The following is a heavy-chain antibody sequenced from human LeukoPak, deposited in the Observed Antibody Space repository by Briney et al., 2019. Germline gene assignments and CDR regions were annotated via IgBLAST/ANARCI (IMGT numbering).Heavy chain of an antibody. CDR2: MNPNSGNT. D-gene: IGHD6-19*01. CDR3: AKDRGGPQWLASPAELNWFDP. CDR1: GYTFTNYD. Sequence: ASVKVSCKASGYTFTNYDINWVRQATGQGLEWMGWMNPNSGNTGYAQKFHGRITITSNTSTSTAFMELGSLRSEDTAVYYCAKDRGGPQWLASPAELNWFDPWGQGTLVTVSS. J-gene: IGHJ5*02. V-gene: IGHV1-8*01.